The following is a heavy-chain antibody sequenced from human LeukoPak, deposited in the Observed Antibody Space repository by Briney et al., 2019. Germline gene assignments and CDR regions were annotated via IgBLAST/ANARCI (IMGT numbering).Heavy chain of an antibody. D-gene: IGHD1-26*01. Sequence: SGTLSLTCSVSDGSLNSYYWNWLRRPPGKGLEWVGYIYYNGNTNYSPSLKRRVTMSVDTSNNLFSLKVSSVTAADTAVYYCARGRSNDYGMDVWGQGTTVTVSS. J-gene: IGHJ6*02. CDR2: IYYNGNT. CDR1: DGSLNSYY. V-gene: IGHV4-59*01. CDR3: ARGRSNDYGMDV.